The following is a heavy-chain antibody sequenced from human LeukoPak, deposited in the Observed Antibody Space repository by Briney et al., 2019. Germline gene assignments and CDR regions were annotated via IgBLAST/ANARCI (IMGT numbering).Heavy chain of an antibody. D-gene: IGHD2-15*01. V-gene: IGHV3-7*01. Sequence: AGGSLRLSCAASGFTFSSYGMSWVRQAPGKGLEWVANIKQDGSEKYYVDSVKGRFTISRDNAKNSLYLQMNSLRAEDTAVYYCASVAENYYYYMDVWGKGTTVTISS. CDR2: IKQDGSEK. J-gene: IGHJ6*03. CDR1: GFTFSSYG. CDR3: ASVAENYYYYMDV.